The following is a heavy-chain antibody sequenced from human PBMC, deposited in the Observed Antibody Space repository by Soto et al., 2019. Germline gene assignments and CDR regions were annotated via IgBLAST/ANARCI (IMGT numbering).Heavy chain of an antibody. D-gene: IGHD1-26*01. CDR2: INPNSGGT. V-gene: IGHV1-2*04. Sequence: ASVKVSCKASGYTFTGYYMHWVRQAPGQGLEWMGWINPNSGGTNYAQKFQGWVTMTRDTSISTAYMELSRLRSDDTAVYYCARGSAGGYYYYMDVWGKGTTVTVSS. CDR1: GYTFTGYY. J-gene: IGHJ6*03. CDR3: ARGSAGGYYYYMDV.